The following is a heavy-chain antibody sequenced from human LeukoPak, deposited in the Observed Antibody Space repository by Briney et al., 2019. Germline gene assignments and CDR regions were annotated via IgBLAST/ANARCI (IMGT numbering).Heavy chain of an antibody. CDR3: ARGQARYGSGSPDLDY. CDR1: GYTFTGYY. J-gene: IGHJ4*02. V-gene: IGHV1-2*02. Sequence: ASVKVSCKASGYTFTGYYMHWVRQAPGQGLERMGWINPNSGGTNYAQKFQGRVTMTRDTSISTAYMELSRLRSDDTAVYYCARGQARYGSGSPDLDYWGQGTLVTVSS. CDR2: INPNSGGT. D-gene: IGHD3-10*01.